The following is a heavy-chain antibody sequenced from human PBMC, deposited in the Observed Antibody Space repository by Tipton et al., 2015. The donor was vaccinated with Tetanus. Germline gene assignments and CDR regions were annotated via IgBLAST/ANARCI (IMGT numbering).Heavy chain of an antibody. D-gene: IGHD6-19*01. CDR1: GDSLRTGDRN. Sequence: TLSLTCTVSGDSLRTGDRNWSWIRQPPGKGLEWLAYISSSGSTNSDYFLKSRITISRDTSKNQYSLSLSSVTAADTAVYFCARGPSYSGAWYHYWGQGAMVTVSP. V-gene: IGHV4-61*08. J-gene: IGHJ4*02. CDR3: ARGPSYSGAWYHY. CDR2: ISSSGST.